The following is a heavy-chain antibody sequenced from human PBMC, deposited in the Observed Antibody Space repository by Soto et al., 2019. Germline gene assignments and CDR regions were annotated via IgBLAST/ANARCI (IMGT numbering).Heavy chain of an antibody. CDR3: AKGRGSGWAWYFDN. V-gene: IGHV3-23*01. D-gene: IGHD6-19*01. Sequence: EVRLLEAGGGLKQPGGSLRLSCAASGFTFKESAMNWVRQAPGKGLEWVASISDTGASTWYAESVRGRLSISRDNSKNTLYLQMNSMRGEDTAVYYCAKGRGSGWAWYFDNWGQGTLVTVSS. CDR2: ISDTGAST. J-gene: IGHJ4*02. CDR1: GFTFKESA.